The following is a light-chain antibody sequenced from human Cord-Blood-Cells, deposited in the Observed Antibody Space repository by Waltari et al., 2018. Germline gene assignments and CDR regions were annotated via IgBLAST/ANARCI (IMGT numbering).Light chain of an antibody. V-gene: IGLV2-23*01. CDR1: SSEVGGYNL. J-gene: IGLJ3*02. CDR2: EGS. CDR3: CSYAGSSTWV. Sequence: QSALTQPASVSGSPGQPITIPCTGTSSEVGGYNLVSWYQQHPGKAPKHMIDEGSKRPSGVANRISGSKSGNTASLTISGLQAEDEADYYCCSYAGSSTWVFGGGTKLTVL.